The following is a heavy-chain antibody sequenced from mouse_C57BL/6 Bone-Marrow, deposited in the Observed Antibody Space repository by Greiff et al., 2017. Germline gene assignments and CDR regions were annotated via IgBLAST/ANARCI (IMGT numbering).Heavy chain of an antibody. CDR3: AVPFAY. V-gene: IGHV1-26*01. J-gene: IGHJ2*01. CDR2: INPNNGGT. Sequence: EVQLQQSGPELVKPGASVKISCKASGYTFTDYYMNWVKQSHGKSLEWIGDINPNNGGTSYNQKFKGKATLTVDKSSSTAYMELRSLTSEDSAVYCYAVPFAYWGQGTTLTVSS. CDR1: GYTFTDYY.